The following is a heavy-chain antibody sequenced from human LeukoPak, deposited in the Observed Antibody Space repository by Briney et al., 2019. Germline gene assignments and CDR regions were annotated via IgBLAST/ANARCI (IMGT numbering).Heavy chain of an antibody. D-gene: IGHD3-22*01. Sequence: ASVKVSCKASGYTFTGYYMHWVRQAPGQGLEWMGWINPNSGGTNYAQKFQGRVTITRDTSISTAYMELSRLRSDDTAVYYCARDLGYYYDSSGYSKYDYWGQGTLVTVSS. CDR3: ARDLGYYYDSSGYSKYDY. V-gene: IGHV1-2*02. CDR1: GYTFTGYY. J-gene: IGHJ4*02. CDR2: INPNSGGT.